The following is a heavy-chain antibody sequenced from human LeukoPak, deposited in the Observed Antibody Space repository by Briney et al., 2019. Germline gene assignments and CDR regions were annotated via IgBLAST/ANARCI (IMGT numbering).Heavy chain of an antibody. CDR3: AKMGEGDYDILTDY. CDR2: IAFDDTDR. J-gene: IGHJ4*02. V-gene: IGHV3-30*18. CDR1: GFIFGDYA. D-gene: IGHD3-9*01. Sequence: SGGSLRLSCAASGFIFGDYAMHWVRQAPGKGLEWVAAIAFDDTDRYYIDSVKGRFTISRDDSKNTLYLHMTSLRAEDTAVYYCAKMGEGDYDILTDYWGQGTLVTVSS.